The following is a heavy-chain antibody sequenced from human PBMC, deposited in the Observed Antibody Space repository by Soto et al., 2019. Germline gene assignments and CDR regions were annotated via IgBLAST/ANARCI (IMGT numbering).Heavy chain of an antibody. V-gene: IGHV3-30*03. J-gene: IGHJ4*02. CDR1: GFAFSSYG. CDR3: VSDRGYGHASVPYS. CDR2: ISYDGSLQ. D-gene: IGHD5-18*01. Sequence: QAQLVESGGGVVQPGRSLRLSCAASGFAFSSYGMHWVRQAPGTGLEWVAVISYDGSLQHYADSVKGRFTSSRDNSKNLVLLQISGLRAEDTAVYYCVSDRGYGHASVPYSWGQGTLVSVSS.